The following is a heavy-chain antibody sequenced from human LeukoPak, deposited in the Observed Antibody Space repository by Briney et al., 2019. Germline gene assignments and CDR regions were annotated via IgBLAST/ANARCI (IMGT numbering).Heavy chain of an antibody. Sequence: GGSLRLSFAASGFTFSSYGMLWVRQAPGKGLEWVSFIRYDGSNKYYADSVKGRFIISRDNSKNTLYLQMNSLRADDTAVYYCAKDRPVYYDGSGYFDYWGQGTLVTVSS. V-gene: IGHV3-30*02. J-gene: IGHJ4*02. CDR1: GFTFSSYG. CDR2: IRYDGSNK. D-gene: IGHD3-10*01. CDR3: AKDRPVYYDGSGYFDY.